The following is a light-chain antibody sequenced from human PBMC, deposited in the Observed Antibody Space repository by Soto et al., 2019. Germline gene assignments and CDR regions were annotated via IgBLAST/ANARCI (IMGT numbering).Light chain of an antibody. V-gene: IGLV2-14*03. CDR3: SSYTTSSTYV. CDR1: SSDVGGYNY. Sequence: QSALTQPASVSGSPGQSITISCTGTSSDVGGYNYVSWYQQHPGKAPKLMIYDVSNRPSGVSNRFSGFNSGNTASLTISGLHAEDEADYYCSSYTTSSTYVFGAGTKVTVL. CDR2: DVS. J-gene: IGLJ1*01.